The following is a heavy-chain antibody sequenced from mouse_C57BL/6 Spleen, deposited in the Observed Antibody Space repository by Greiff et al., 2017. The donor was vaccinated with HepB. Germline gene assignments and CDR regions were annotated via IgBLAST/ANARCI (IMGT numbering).Heavy chain of an antibody. CDR1: GFNFKDYY. J-gene: IGHJ3*01. CDR2: IDPGDSET. V-gene: IGHV14-2*01. CDR3: ALWLLRPY. Sequence: EVKLQESGAELVKPGASVKLSCTASGFNFKDYYMHWVKQRPEQGLEWIGRIDPGDSETKYEQKFQGKATITADTSSNTAYLQLSSLTSEDTAVYYGALWLLRPYGGQGTLVPVPA. D-gene: IGHD2-3*01.